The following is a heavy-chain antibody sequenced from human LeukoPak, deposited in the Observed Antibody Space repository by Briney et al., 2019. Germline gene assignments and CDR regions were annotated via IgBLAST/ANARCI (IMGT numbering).Heavy chain of an antibody. V-gene: IGHV1-18*01. CDR1: GYTFTIYG. Sequence: GAAVTLSFTGSGYTFTIYGISWVRQAPGQGLEWMGWFSAYNGNTNYSQKLQGRVTMTTDTSTSTAYMELRSLRSDDTGVYDCARVRDYYDSSGWNDWFDPWGEGTLVSVSS. CDR2: FSAYNGNT. J-gene: IGHJ5*02. CDR3: ARVRDYYDSSGWNDWFDP. D-gene: IGHD3-22*01.